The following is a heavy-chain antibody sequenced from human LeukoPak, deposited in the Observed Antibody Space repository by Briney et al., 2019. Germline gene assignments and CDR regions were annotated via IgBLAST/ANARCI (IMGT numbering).Heavy chain of an antibody. Sequence: PSETLSLTCAVSGYSISSGYYWGWIRQPPGKGLEWIGSIYHSGSTYYNPSLKSRVTISVDTSKNQFPLKLSSVTAADTAVYYCARACSSTSCYGWFDPWGQGTLVTVSS. V-gene: IGHV4-38-2*01. CDR3: ARACSSTSCYGWFDP. CDR1: GYSISSGYY. J-gene: IGHJ5*02. CDR2: IYHSGST. D-gene: IGHD2-2*01.